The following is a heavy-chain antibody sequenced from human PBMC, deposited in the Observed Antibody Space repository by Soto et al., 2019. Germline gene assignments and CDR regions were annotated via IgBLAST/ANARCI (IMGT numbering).Heavy chain of an antibody. D-gene: IGHD1-26*01. CDR2: MNPNSGDT. CDR3: ARESGGATATLDYYYFYMDV. J-gene: IGHJ6*03. CDR1: GYTFSDYY. V-gene: IGHV1-2*02. Sequence: QVQLVQSGAEVKKPGASVTVSCKASGYTFSDYYLHWVRQAPGQGPEWMGWMNPNSGDTKYAQKFQGRVTMTRDTSVRTAFMELNWLKSDDTVVYYCARESGGATATLDYYYFYMDVWGKGTTVTVSS.